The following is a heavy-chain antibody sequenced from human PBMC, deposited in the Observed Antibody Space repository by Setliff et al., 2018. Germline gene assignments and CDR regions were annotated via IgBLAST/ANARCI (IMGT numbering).Heavy chain of an antibody. D-gene: IGHD3-22*01. CDR1: GITFSTYS. J-gene: IGHJ6*03. CDR2: IKKDGSSI. CDR3: AKEGGGYSYDTSGYYYDYYYYYYMDV. Sequence: GGSLRLSCAASGITFSTYSMNWVRQAPGKGLEWLSHIKKDGSSIYSADSVKGRFTISRDNSKNTLYLQMNSLRAEDTAVYFCAKEGGGYSYDTSGYYYDYYYYYYMDVWGKGTTVTVSS. V-gene: IGHV3-23*03.